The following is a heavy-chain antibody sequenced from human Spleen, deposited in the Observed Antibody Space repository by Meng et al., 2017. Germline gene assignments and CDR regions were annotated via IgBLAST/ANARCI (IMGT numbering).Heavy chain of an antibody. Sequence: QVQRVKAGAEGKKPGASVKVSCKASGYTFPDYWLHWVRRAPGQGLEWMGRINPKSGDTHYAQRFQGRVTMTGDTSISTAYMKLSGLRSDDTAMYYCARDEDISAAGKLFGDYWGQGTLVTVSS. V-gene: IGHV1-2*06. CDR3: ARDEDISAAGKLFGDY. CDR2: INPKSGDT. D-gene: IGHD6-13*01. J-gene: IGHJ4*02. CDR1: GYTFPDYW.